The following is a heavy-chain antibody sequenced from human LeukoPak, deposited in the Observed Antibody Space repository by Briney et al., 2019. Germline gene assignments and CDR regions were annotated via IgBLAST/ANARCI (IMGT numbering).Heavy chain of an antibody. D-gene: IGHD6-13*01. J-gene: IGHJ4*02. CDR1: GGSISSYY. CDR3: AREGHIAAAGTFDY. V-gene: IGHV4-4*07. CDR2: IYTSGST. Sequence: SETLSLTCTVPGGSISSYYWSWIRQPAGKGLEWIGRIYTSGSTNYNPSLKSRVTMSVDTSKNQFSLKLSSVTAADTAVYYCAREGHIAAAGTFDYWGQGTLVTVSS.